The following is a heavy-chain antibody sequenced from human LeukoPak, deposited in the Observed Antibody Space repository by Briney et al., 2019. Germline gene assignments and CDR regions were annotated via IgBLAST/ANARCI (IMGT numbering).Heavy chain of an antibody. V-gene: IGHV3-23*01. D-gene: IGHD3-16*02. CDR1: GFTFSSYA. J-gene: IGHJ4*02. CDR3: ARAVHKKRTIVTYYFDY. Sequence: GGSLRLSCAASGFTFSSYAMSWVRQAPGKGLEWVSAISGSGGSTYYADSVKGRFTISRDYSKNTLYLQMNSLRAEDTAVYYCARAVHKKRTIVTYYFDYWGQGTLVTVSS. CDR2: ISGSGGST.